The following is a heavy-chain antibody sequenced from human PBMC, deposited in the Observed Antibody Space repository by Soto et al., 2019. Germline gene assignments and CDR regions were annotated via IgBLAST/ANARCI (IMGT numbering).Heavy chain of an antibody. Sequence: PSETLSLTCTVSGGSISSSSYYWGWIRQPPGKGLEWIGSIFYSGSTYYNPSLKSRVTISVDRSKNQFSLKLSSVTAADTAVYYCARDQREGNWFNPWGHGTLVTVSS. CDR1: GGSISSSSYY. V-gene: IGHV4-39*07. J-gene: IGHJ5*02. CDR3: ARDQREGNWFNP. CDR2: IFYSGST.